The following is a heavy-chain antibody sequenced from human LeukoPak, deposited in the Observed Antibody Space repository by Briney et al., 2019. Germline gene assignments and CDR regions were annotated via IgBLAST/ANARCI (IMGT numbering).Heavy chain of an antibody. CDR1: GFPFSSYW. V-gene: IGHV3-7*01. D-gene: IGHD2/OR15-2a*01. CDR2: IKQDGSKK. CDR3: VSFYDSY. Sequence: GGSLRLSCVASGFPFSSYWMTWVRQAPGKGLEWVANIKQDGSKKSYVDSVKGRFTISRDNAKNTVYLQMNSLRAEDTVVYYCVSFYDSYWGGGTLVTVSS. J-gene: IGHJ4*02.